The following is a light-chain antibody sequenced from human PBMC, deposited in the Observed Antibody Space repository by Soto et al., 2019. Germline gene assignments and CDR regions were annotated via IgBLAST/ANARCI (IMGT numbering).Light chain of an antibody. J-gene: IGLJ2*01. V-gene: IGLV2-14*03. CDR3: SSFTSRNTLV. CDR1: SRDIGAYNY. CDR2: AVS. Sequence: QSALTQPASVSGSPGQSITISCTGTSRDIGAYNYVSWYQHHPGKAPKLMIYAVSNRPSGVSNRFSGSKSGNTASLTISGLQAEDEGDYYCSSFTSRNTLVFGGGTKLTVL.